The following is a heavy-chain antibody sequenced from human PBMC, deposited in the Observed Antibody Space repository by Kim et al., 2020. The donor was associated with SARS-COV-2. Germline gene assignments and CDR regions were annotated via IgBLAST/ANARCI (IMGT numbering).Heavy chain of an antibody. J-gene: IGHJ5*02. Sequence: SETLSLTCAVYGGSFSGYYWSWIRQPPGKGLEWIGEINHSGSTNYNPSLKSRVTISVDTSKNQFSLKLSSVTAADTAVYYCARGDGGFRSSWFNGWFDPWGQGTLVTVSS. CDR1: GGSFSGYY. D-gene: IGHD6-13*01. CDR2: INHSGST. V-gene: IGHV4-34*01. CDR3: ARGDGGFRSSWFNGWFDP.